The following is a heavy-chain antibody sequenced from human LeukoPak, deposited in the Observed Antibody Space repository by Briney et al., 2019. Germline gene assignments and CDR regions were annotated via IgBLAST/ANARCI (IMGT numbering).Heavy chain of an antibody. CDR3: ARAAISKDGSGYFY. D-gene: IGHD3-22*01. V-gene: IGHV1-18*01. Sequence: ASVKVSCKASGYTFTSYGISWVRQAPGQGLEWMGWISTYNGNANYAQKLQGRVTMTTDTSTSTAYMELRSLRSDDTAVYYCARAAISKDGSGYFYWGQGTLVTVSS. CDR1: GYTFTSYG. CDR2: ISTYNGNA. J-gene: IGHJ4*02.